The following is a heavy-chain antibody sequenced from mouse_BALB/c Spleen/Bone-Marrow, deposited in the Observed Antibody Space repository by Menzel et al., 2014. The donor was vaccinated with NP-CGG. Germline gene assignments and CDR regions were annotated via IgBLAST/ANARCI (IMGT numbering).Heavy chain of an antibody. V-gene: IGHV1-4*01. Sequence: QVQLQQSGAELTRPGASVKMSCKASGYTFTSYTMHWVKQRPGQGLEWIGYINPSSGYTNYNQKFKDKATLTADKSSSAAYMQLSSLTSEGSAVYYCARSGRLLRDPYVDYWGQGTPLTVFS. J-gene: IGHJ2*01. CDR3: ARSGRLLRDPYVDY. CDR1: GYTFTSYT. CDR2: INPSSGYT. D-gene: IGHD1-1*01.